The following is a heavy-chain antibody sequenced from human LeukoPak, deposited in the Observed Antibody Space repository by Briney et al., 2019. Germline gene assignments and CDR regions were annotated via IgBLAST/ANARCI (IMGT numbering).Heavy chain of an antibody. CDR2: IYYSGST. Sequence: ASETLSLTCSVSGDSMRNYYWSWIQQPPGKGLEWIGYIYYSGSTNYNPSLKSRVTISVDTSKDQFSLKLSSVTATDTAMYYCARDGRGFLRFDYWGQGTLVTVSS. J-gene: IGHJ4*02. D-gene: IGHD1-26*01. V-gene: IGHV4-59*01. CDR1: GDSMRNYY. CDR3: ARDGRGFLRFDY.